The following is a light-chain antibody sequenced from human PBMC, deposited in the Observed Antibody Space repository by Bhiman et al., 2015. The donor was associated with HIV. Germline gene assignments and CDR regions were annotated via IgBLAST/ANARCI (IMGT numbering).Light chain of an antibody. J-gene: IGLJ3*02. CDR1: SSDIGGYDY. CDR3: SSYTTTTTWV. V-gene: IGLV2-14*03. Sequence: QSALTQPASVSGSPGQSITISCTGTSSDIGGYDYVSWYQQHPGKAPKLMIYDVSDRPSGVSSRFSGSKSGNTASLTISGLQPEDEADYYCSSYTTTTTWVFGGGTKLTVL. CDR2: DVS.